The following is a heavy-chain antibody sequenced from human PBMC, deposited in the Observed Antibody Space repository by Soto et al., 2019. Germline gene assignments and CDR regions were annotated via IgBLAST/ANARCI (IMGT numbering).Heavy chain of an antibody. D-gene: IGHD3-16*02. V-gene: IGHV3-15*01. J-gene: IGHJ4*02. CDR1: GFTFSNAW. CDR3: TTEAHYDYIWGSYRYTSAGY. CDR2: IKSKTDGGTT. Sequence: EVQLVESGGGLVQPGGSLRLSCAASGFTFSNAWMSWVRQAPGKGLEWVGRIKSKTDGGTTDYAAPVKGRFTISRDDSKNTLYLQMNSLKTEDTAVYYCTTEAHYDYIWGSYRYTSAGYWGQGTLVTVSS.